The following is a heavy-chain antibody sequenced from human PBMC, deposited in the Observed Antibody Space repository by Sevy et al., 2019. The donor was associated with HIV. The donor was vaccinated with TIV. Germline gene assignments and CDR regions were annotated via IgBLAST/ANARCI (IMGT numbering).Heavy chain of an antibody. CDR1: GFSITTAYY. CDR3: ARGDYYDTSGYYSYYFGS. Sequence: SELSLTCAVSGFSITTAYYWGWIRQPPGKGPEWIGSLYHSGSTSFNPSLKSRVTISVDTSKNHFSLKLSSVTAADTAVYYCARGDYYDTSGYYSYYFGSWGQGTLVTVSS. V-gene: IGHV4-38-2*01. J-gene: IGHJ4*02. D-gene: IGHD3-22*01. CDR2: LYHSGST.